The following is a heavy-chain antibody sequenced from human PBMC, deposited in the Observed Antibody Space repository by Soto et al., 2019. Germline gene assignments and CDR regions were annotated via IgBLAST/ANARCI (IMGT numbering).Heavy chain of an antibody. CDR1: GGSISSSSYY. J-gene: IGHJ3*02. D-gene: IGHD3-10*01. CDR3: ARPYGSGSPGAFDI. CDR2: IYYSGST. Sequence: QLQLQESGPGLVKPSETLSLTCTVSGGSISSSSYYWGWIRQPPGKGLEWIGSIYYSGSTYYNPSLQRRVTISVDTSKNQFALKLSSVTAADTAVYYCARPYGSGSPGAFDIWGQGTMVTVSS. V-gene: IGHV4-39*01.